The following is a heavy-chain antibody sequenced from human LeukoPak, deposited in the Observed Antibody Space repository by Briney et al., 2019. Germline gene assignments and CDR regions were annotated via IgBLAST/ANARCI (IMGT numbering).Heavy chain of an antibody. CDR3: GKEGGA. Sequence: GGSLRLSCAASGFRFSDFTMTWVRQAPGKGPEWVSAIGGRGGSTYCADSVGGRFTISRDNSKDMVYLQMNSLKVEDTATYYCGKEGGAWGQGTKVTVSS. D-gene: IGHD3-16*01. CDR1: GFRFSDFT. J-gene: IGHJ5*02. V-gene: IGHV3-23*01. CDR2: IGGRGGST.